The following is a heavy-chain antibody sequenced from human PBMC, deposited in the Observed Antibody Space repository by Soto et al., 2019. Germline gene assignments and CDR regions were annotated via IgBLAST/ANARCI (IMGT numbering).Heavy chain of an antibody. D-gene: IGHD2-8*02. CDR1: SFSLSRYG. CDR3: ARDLNYWSLLIDH. J-gene: IGHJ4*02. V-gene: IGHV3-33*01. CDR2: LWSDGIKT. Sequence: GGSLRLSCTASSFSLSRYGWHCLRPPPGKGLEWVAGLWSDGIKTSYTDSVKGRFTISRDTSQNMLYLQMNSLGAEDTAVYYCARDLNYWSLLIDHWGQGTLVTVSS.